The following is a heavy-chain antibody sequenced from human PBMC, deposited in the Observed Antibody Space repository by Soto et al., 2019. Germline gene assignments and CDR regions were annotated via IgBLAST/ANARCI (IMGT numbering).Heavy chain of an antibody. CDR2: IYYSGST. Sequence: SETLSLTCTVSGGSISSYYWSWIRQPPGKGLEWIGYIYYSGSTNYNPSLKSRVTISVDTSKNQFSLKLSSVTAADTAVYYCARLRTTVTTWIDYWGQGTLVTVSS. V-gene: IGHV4-59*08. CDR3: ARLRTTVTTWIDY. CDR1: GGSISSYY. D-gene: IGHD4-17*01. J-gene: IGHJ4*02.